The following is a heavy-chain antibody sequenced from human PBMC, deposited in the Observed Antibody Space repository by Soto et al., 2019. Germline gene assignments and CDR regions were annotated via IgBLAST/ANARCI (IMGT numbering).Heavy chain of an antibody. D-gene: IGHD4-17*01. CDR2: IYCSGRT. Sequence: QVQLQESGPGLVKPSQTLSLTCTVSGGSISIGGYYWSWIRQHPGKGLEWIGYIYCSGRTYYNPSLKSRVTMSVDTSNNQFSLKLSSVTAADTAVYYCARGYGDYGFYYYYYMDVWGKGMTVTVSS. CDR3: ARGYGDYGFYYYYYMDV. J-gene: IGHJ6*03. V-gene: IGHV4-31*03. CDR1: GGSISIGGYY.